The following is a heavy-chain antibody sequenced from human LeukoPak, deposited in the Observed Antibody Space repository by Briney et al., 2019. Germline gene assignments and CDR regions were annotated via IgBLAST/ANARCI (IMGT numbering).Heavy chain of an antibody. CDR3: AKAQYSIAVAGYY. Sequence: GGSLRLSCAASGFTFSSYAMSWVRQAPGKGLEWVSAISGSGGSTYYADSVTGRFIISRGNSKNTLYLQMNSLRAEDTAVYYCAKAQYSIAVAGYYWGQGTLVTVSS. J-gene: IGHJ4*02. D-gene: IGHD6-19*01. CDR1: GFTFSSYA. CDR2: ISGSGGST. V-gene: IGHV3-23*01.